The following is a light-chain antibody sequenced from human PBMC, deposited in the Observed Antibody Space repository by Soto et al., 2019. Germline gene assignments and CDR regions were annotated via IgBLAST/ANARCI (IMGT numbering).Light chain of an antibody. V-gene: IGKV1-39*01. J-gene: IGKJ1*01. CDR1: QSITSY. CDR2: AAS. CDR3: QQSFTTPTWT. Sequence: DLPMTQSPSSLSASVGDRVTITCRASQSITSYLNWYQQKPGKAPQILIYAASNLESGVPSRFSGSGSGTNFTLTISSLQPDDFATYHCQQSFTTPTWTFGQGTRVEI.